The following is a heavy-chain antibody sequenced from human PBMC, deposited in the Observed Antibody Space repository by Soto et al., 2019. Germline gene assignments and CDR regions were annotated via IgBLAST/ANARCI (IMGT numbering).Heavy chain of an antibody. V-gene: IGHV1-18*01. CDR2: ISGYNGNT. Sequence: RASVKVSCKASGYTFTNYGISWVRQAPGQGLEWMGWISGYNGNTNYAQKLQGRVTMTTDTSTSTAYMELRSLRSDDTAVYYCARNHHPEYNFDYWGQGTLVTVSS. CDR3: ARNHHPEYNFDY. CDR1: GYTFTNYG. D-gene: IGHD5-18*01. J-gene: IGHJ4*02.